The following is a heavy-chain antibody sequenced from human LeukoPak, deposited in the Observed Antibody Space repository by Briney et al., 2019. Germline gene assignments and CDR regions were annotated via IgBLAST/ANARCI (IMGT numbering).Heavy chain of an antibody. CDR1: GFTFDDYG. D-gene: IGHD3-16*02. V-gene: IGHV3-20*04. CDR2: INWNGGST. Sequence: PGGSLRLSCAASGFTFDDYGMSWVRQAPGKGLEWVSGINWNGGSTGYADSVKGRFTISRDNAKNSLYLQMNSLRAEDTALYYCARDGPYYDYVWGSYREHDYWGQGTLVAVSS. CDR3: ARDGPYYDYVWGSYREHDY. J-gene: IGHJ4*02.